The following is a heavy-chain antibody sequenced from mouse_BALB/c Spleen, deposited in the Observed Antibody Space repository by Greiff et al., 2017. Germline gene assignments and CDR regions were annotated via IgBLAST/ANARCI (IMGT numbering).Heavy chain of an antibody. D-gene: IGHD2-3*01. V-gene: IGHV1-69*02. CDR2: IDPSDSET. CDR1: GYTFTSYW. CDR3: ARDDGDY. Sequence: QVQLQQPGAELAKPGAPVKLSCKASGYTFTSYWMNWVKQRPGRGLEWIGRIDPSDSETHYNQKFKDKATLTVDKSSSTAYIQLSSLTSEDSAVYYCARDDGDYWGQGTTLTVSS. J-gene: IGHJ2*01.